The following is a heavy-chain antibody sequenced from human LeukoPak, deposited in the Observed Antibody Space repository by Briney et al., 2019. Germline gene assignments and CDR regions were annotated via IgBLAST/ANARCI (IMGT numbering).Heavy chain of an antibody. CDR2: ISGSGGST. CDR3: ARVGYSYVAFDI. V-gene: IGHV3-23*01. J-gene: IGHJ3*02. Sequence: PGGSLRLSCAASGFTFSSYAMSWVRQAPGKGLEWVSAISGSGGSTYYADSVKGRFTISRDNSKNTLYLQMNSLRAEDTAVYYCARVGYSYVAFDIWGQGTMVTVSS. CDR1: GFTFSSYA. D-gene: IGHD5-18*01.